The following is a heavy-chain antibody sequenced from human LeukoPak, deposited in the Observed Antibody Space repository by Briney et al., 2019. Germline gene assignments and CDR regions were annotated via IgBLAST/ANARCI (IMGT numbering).Heavy chain of an antibody. Sequence: GGSLRLSCAASGFTFSSYGMLWVRQAPGKGLEWVAFIRYDGSNKYYADSVKGRFTISRDNSKNTLYLQMDSLRAEDTAVYHCAKDHCSSTSCLHDAFDIWGQGTMVTVSS. V-gene: IGHV3-30*02. CDR2: IRYDGSNK. CDR1: GFTFSSYG. D-gene: IGHD2-2*01. J-gene: IGHJ3*02. CDR3: AKDHCSSTSCLHDAFDI.